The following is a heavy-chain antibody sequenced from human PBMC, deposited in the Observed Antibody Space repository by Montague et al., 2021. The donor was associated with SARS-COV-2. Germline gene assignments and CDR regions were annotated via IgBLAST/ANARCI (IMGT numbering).Heavy chain of an antibody. CDR2: INHSGST. V-gene: IGHV4-34*01. CDR3: AREVGRGYSGYEGEY. D-gene: IGHD5-12*01. CDR1: GGSFSGYY. J-gene: IGHJ4*02. Sequence: SETLSLTCAVYGGSFSGYYWSWIRQPPGKGLEWIGEINHSGSTNXNPSLKSRATISVDTSKNQFSLKLSSVTAADTAVYYCAREVGRGYSGYEGEYWGQGTLVTVSS.